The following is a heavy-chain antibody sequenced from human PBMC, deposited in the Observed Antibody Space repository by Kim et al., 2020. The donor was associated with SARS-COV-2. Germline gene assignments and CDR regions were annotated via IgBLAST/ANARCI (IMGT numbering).Heavy chain of an antibody. CDR3: ARGRTRYGQQLGGARGGMDV. CDR1: GYTFTSYY. V-gene: IGHV1-46*01. D-gene: IGHD6-13*01. J-gene: IGHJ6*02. CDR2: INPSGGST. Sequence: ASVKVSCKASGYTFTSYYMHWVRQAPGQGLEWMGIINPSGGSTSYAQKFQGRVTMTRDTSTSTVYMELSSLRSEDTAVYYCARGRTRYGQQLGGARGGMDVWGQGTTVTVSS.